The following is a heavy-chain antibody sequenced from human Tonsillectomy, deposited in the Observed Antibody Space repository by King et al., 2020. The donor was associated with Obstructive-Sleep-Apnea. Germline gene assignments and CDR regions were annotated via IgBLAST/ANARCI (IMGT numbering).Heavy chain of an antibody. Sequence: QLVQSGGGVVQPGRSLRLSCAASGFTFSSYAMHWVRQAPGKGLEWVAVISYDGSNKYYADSVKGRFTISRDNSKNTLYLQMNSLRAEDTAVYYCARDLRSQLWFCGYFDYWGQGTLVTVSS. V-gene: IGHV3-30*04. CDR1: GFTFSSYA. J-gene: IGHJ4*02. D-gene: IGHD5-18*01. CDR3: ARDLRSQLWFCGYFDY. CDR2: ISYDGSNK.